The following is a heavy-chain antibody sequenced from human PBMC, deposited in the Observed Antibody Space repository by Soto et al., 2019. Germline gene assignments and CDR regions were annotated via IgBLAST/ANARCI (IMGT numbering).Heavy chain of an antibody. Sequence: GSLRLSCAASGFTVSSNYMSWVRQAPGKGLEWVSVIYSGGSTYYADSVKGRFTISRDNSKNTLYLQMNSLRAEDTAVYYCARVFKGAAFDYWGQGTLVTVSS. CDR1: GFTVSSNY. CDR3: ARVFKGAAFDY. V-gene: IGHV3-53*01. CDR2: IYSGGST. J-gene: IGHJ4*02. D-gene: IGHD1-26*01.